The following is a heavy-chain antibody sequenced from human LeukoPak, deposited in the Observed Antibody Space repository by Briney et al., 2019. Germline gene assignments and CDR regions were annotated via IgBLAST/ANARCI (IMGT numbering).Heavy chain of an antibody. V-gene: IGHV4-34*01. CDR1: GGSFSGYY. CDR2: INHSGST. D-gene: IGHD1-1*01. Sequence: PSETLSLTCAVYGGSFSGYYWSWIRQPPGKGLEWIGEINHSGSTNYNPSLKSRVTISVDTSKNQFSLKLSSVTAADTAVYYCARHGRHRYWNSSPFDYWGQGTLVTVSS. J-gene: IGHJ4*02. CDR3: ARHGRHRYWNSSPFDY.